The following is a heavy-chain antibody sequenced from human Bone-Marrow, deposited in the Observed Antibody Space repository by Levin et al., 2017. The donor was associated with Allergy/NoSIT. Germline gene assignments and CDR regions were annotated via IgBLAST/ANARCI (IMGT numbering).Heavy chain of an antibody. CDR3: AKEPKSSDWSPEYFQH. J-gene: IGHJ1*01. CDR2: TSNDGSKK. Sequence: GGSLRLSCAASGFTFTSYGMHWVRQAPGKGLEWVAVTSNDGSKKYYADSVKGRFTISRDNSKNTLYLQMKSLRAEDTAVYYCAKEPKSSDWSPEYFQHWGQGTLVTVSS. D-gene: IGHD6-13*01. CDR1: GFTFTSYG. V-gene: IGHV3-30*18.